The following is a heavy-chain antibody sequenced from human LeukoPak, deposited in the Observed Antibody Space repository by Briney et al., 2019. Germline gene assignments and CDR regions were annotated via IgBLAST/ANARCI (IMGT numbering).Heavy chain of an antibody. CDR3: ARSGTRAFHV. V-gene: IGHV1-8*03. J-gene: IGHJ3*01. CDR1: GYTFTGLS. Sequence: ASVKVSCKVSGYTFTGLSIHWVRQATGKGLEWMGGMNSNSGNTGYAQKFQGRLTITRNTSITTAYMELSSLRSEDTALYYCARSGTRAFHVWGQGTMVTVSS. CDR2: MNSNSGNT. D-gene: IGHD1-26*01.